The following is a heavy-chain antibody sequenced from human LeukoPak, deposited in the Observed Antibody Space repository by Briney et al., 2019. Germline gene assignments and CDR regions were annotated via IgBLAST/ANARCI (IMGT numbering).Heavy chain of an antibody. J-gene: IGHJ5*02. CDR3: ARANTAMVNYWFDP. CDR1: GYTFTGYY. CDR2: INPNSGGT. D-gene: IGHD5-18*01. V-gene: IGHV1-2*02. Sequence: ASVKVSCKASGYTFTGYYMHWVRQAPGQGLEWMGWINPNSGGTNYAQKFQGRVTMTRDTSISTAYMELSRLRSEDTAVYYCARANTAMVNYWFDPWGQGTLVTVSS.